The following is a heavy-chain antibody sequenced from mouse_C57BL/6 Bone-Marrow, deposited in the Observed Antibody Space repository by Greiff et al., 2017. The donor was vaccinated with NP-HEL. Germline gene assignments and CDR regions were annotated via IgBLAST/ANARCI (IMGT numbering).Heavy chain of an antibody. D-gene: IGHD2-3*01. CDR2: ITHSGET. V-gene: IGHV12-3*01. CDR1: GFPITSGYY. Sequence: QVQLQQSGPGLVKPSQSLFLTCSITGFPITSGYYWIWIRQSPGKPLEWMGYITHSGETFYNQSLQSPISITRETSKNQFFLQLNSVTTEDTAMYYCAGDYDGYWYFDVWGTGTTVTVSS. J-gene: IGHJ1*03. CDR3: AGDYDGYWYFDV.